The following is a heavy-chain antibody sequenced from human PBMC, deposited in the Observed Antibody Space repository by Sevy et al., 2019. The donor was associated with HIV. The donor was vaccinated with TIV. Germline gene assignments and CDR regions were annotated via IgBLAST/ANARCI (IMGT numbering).Heavy chain of an antibody. J-gene: IGHJ6*04. CDR3: ARESGVRGGVVDV. V-gene: IGHV3-66*02. D-gene: IGHD3-10*01. CDR1: GFTVSSNY. Sequence: GGSLRLSCAASGFTVSSNYMSWVRQAPGKGLEWVSVIYSGGSTYYADSVKGRFTISRDNSKNTLYLQMNSLRAEDTAVYYCARESGVRGGVVDVWGKGTTVTVSS. CDR2: IYSGGST.